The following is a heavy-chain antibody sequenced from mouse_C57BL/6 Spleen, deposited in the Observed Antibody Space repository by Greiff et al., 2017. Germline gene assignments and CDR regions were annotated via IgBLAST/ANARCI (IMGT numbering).Heavy chain of an antibody. Sequence: EVQLQESGAELVRPGASVKLSCTASGFNIKDYYMHWVKQRPEQGLEWIGRIDPEDGDTEYAPKFQGKATMTADTSSNPAYLQLSSLTSEDTAVYYCTLYYGNYAFDYWGQSTTLTVSS. D-gene: IGHD2-1*01. J-gene: IGHJ2*01. V-gene: IGHV14-1*01. CDR2: IDPEDGDT. CDR1: GFNIKDYY. CDR3: TLYYGNYAFDY.